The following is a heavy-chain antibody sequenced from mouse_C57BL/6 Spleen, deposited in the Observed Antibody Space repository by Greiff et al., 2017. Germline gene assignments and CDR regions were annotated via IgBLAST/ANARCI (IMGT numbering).Heavy chain of an antibody. CDR3: ARQYYGSSYEDAMDY. V-gene: IGHV1-4*01. CDR1: GYTFTSYT. Sequence: QVQLQQSGAELARPGASVKMSCKASGYTFTSYTMHWVKQRPGQGLEWIGYINPSSGYTKYNQKFKDKATLTADKSSSTAYMQLSILTSEDSAVYYCARQYYGSSYEDAMDYWGQGTSVTVSS. J-gene: IGHJ4*01. CDR2: INPSSGYT. D-gene: IGHD1-1*01.